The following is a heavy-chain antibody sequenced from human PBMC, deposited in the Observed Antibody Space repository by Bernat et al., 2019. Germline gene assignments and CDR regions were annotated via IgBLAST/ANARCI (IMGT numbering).Heavy chain of an antibody. CDR2: ISYDGSNK. CDR3: ARYSGRYWGPIDY. Sequence: QVQLVESGGGVVQPGRSLRLSCAASGFTFSSYAMHWVRQAPGKGLEWVAVISYDGSNKYYADSVKGRFTISRDNSKNTLYLQMNSLRAEDTAVYHCARYSGRYWGPIDYWGQGTLVTVSS. D-gene: IGHD6-19*01. J-gene: IGHJ4*02. V-gene: IGHV3-30*01. CDR1: GFTFSSYA.